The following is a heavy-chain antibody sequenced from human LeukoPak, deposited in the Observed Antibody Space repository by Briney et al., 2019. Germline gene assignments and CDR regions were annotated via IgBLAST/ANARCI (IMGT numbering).Heavy chain of an antibody. CDR1: GYTFTGYY. CDR3: ARDPLMRGYFDY. V-gene: IGHV1-18*04. Sequence: ASVKVSCKASGYTFTGYYMHWVRQAPGQGLEWMGWISAYNGNTNYAQKLQGRVTMTTDTSTSTAYMELRSLRSDDTAVYYCARDPLMRGYFDYWGQGTLVTVSS. CDR2: ISAYNGNT. J-gene: IGHJ4*02.